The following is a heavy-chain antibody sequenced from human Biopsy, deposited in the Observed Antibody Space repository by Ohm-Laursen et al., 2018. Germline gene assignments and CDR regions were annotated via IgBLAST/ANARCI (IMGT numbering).Heavy chain of an antibody. CDR2: INPSGSTT. Sequence: ASVKVSCKASGYSFTSYYMHWVRQAPGQGLEWMGMINPSGSTTSYPQIFQGRVAMTRDTSKSTVYMELSSLRSAGTAVYFCARNTGWYGDLYYFDYWGQGTLVTVSS. CDR3: ARNTGWYGDLYYFDY. D-gene: IGHD6-19*01. CDR1: GYSFTSYY. J-gene: IGHJ4*02. V-gene: IGHV1-46*01.